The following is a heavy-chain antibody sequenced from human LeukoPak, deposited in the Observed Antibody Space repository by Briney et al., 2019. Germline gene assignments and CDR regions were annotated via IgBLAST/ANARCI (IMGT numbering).Heavy chain of an antibody. CDR1: GYPFTGYY. D-gene: IGHD3-22*01. Sequence: ASVKVSFKASGYPFTGYYMHWVRQAPGQGLEWMGRINPNSGGTNYAQKFQGRVTMTRDTSISTAYMELSRLRSDDTAVYYCARDLTSGSPVDYWGQGTLVTVSS. J-gene: IGHJ4*02. CDR3: ARDLTSGSPVDY. V-gene: IGHV1-2*06. CDR2: INPNSGGT.